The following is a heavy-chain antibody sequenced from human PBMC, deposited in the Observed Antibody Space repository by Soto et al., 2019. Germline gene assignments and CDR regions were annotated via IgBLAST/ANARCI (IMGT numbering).Heavy chain of an antibody. CDR2: IYPGNSNT. CDR3: ASDSHCDGGSCPMGGFDM. D-gene: IGHD2-15*01. CDR1: GYGFSIHW. Sequence: GDSLKISCKGSGYGFSIHWVASLRQMPGKGLEWVGIIYPGNSNTMYSPSFQGQVTISADTALSTTYLQWDTLKPSDTAIYFCASDSHCDGGSCPMGGFDMWGQGTMVTVS. J-gene: IGHJ3*02. V-gene: IGHV5-51*01.